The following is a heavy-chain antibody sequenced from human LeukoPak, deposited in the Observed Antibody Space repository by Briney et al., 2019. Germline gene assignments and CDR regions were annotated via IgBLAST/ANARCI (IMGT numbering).Heavy chain of an antibody. D-gene: IGHD5-12*01. CDR2: IKQDGSEK. J-gene: IGHJ4*02. CDR1: GFTFSSYW. V-gene: IGHV3-7*01. CDR3: ARVRFAWPRPFDY. Sequence: GGSLRLSCAASGFTFSSYWMSWVRQAPGKGLEWVANIKQDGSEKYYVDSVEGRFTISRDNAKNSLYLQMNSLRAEDTAVYYCARVRFAWPRPFDYWGQGTLVSVSS.